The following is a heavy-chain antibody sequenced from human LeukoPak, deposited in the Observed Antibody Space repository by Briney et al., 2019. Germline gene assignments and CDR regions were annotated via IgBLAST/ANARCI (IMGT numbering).Heavy chain of an antibody. CDR2: MNPNSGNT. J-gene: IGHJ4*02. Sequence: ASVKVSCKASGYTFTSYDIKWVRQATGQGLEWMGWMNPNSGNTGYAQKFQGRVTMTRNTSISTAYMELSSLRSEDAAVYYCGRGPYYYDSSGYFNDYWGQGTLVTVSS. CDR1: GYTFTSYD. CDR3: GRGPYYYDSSGYFNDY. D-gene: IGHD3-22*01. V-gene: IGHV1-8*01.